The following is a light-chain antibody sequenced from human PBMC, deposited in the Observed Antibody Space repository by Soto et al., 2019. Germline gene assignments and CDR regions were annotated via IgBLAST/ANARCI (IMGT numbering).Light chain of an antibody. CDR1: QSVGGH. CDR2: DAS. J-gene: IGKJ5*01. CDR3: QQRNNWPPSIT. Sequence: EIVLTPSPAILSLSPGERATLSCRASQSVGGHLAWYQQKPGQAPRLLIYDASDRATGIPARFSGSGSETDFTLTISSLEPDDFAVYYCQQRNNWPPSITFGQGTRLEIK. V-gene: IGKV3-11*01.